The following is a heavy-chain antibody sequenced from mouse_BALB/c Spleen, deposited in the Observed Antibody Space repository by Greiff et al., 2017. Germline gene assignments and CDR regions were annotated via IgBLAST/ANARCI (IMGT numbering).Heavy chain of an antibody. V-gene: IGHV1-69*02. CDR3: TRNYGNLAWFAY. Sequence: QVQLKDSGAELVRPGASVKLSCKASGYTFTSYWINWVKQRPGQGLEWIGNIYPSDSYTNYNQKFKDKATLTVDKSSSTAYMQLSSPTSEDSAVYYCTRNYGNLAWFAYWGQGTLVTVSA. CDR2: IYPSDSYT. J-gene: IGHJ3*01. D-gene: IGHD2-1*01. CDR1: GYTFTSYW.